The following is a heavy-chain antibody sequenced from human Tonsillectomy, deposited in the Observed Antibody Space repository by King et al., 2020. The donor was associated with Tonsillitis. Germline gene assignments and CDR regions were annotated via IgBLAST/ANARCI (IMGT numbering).Heavy chain of an antibody. J-gene: IGHJ4*02. V-gene: IGHV3-72*01. CDR2: IRNKANTYTT. Sequence: VQLVESGGGLVQPGGSLRLSCAASGFTFSHHYMDWVRQAPGKGLEWVGRIRNKANTYTTEYAASVKGRFTISRDDSKNSLYLQMNSLKTEDTSVYYWARESGPLGDFDFWGQGTLVTVSS. CDR1: GFTFSHHY. CDR3: ARESGPLGDFDF.